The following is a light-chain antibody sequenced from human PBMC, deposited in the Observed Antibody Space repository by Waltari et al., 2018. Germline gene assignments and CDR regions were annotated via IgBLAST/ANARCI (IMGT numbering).Light chain of an antibody. Sequence: SVLTQPPSASGTPGQRVTISCSGISSNIGGNSVNWYQHLPGTAPNLLIYATNHRPSGVPDRFSASMSGTSASLAISGLQSEDEADYYCAAWDASLFGPWVFGGGTRLTVL. CDR2: ATN. J-gene: IGLJ3*02. CDR3: AAWDASLFGPWV. CDR1: SSNIGGNS. V-gene: IGLV1-44*01.